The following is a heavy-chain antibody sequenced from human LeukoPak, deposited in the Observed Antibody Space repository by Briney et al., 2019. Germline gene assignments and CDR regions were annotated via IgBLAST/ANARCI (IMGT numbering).Heavy chain of an antibody. CDR3: AELGITMIGGV. D-gene: IGHD3-10*02. CDR1: GFTFSNYY. V-gene: IGHV3-11*04. J-gene: IGHJ6*04. Sequence: GGSLRLSCAASGFTFSNYYMSWVRRAPGKGLEWVSYISSSGSTIYYADSVKGRFTISRDNAKNSLYLQMNSLRAEDTAVYYCAELGITMIGGVWGKGTTVTISS. CDR2: ISSSGSTI.